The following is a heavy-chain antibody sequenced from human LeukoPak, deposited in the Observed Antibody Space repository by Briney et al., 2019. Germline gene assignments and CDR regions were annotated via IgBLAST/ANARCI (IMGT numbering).Heavy chain of an antibody. V-gene: IGHV1-2*02. J-gene: IGHJ4*02. CDR1: GYTFTGYY. CDR2: INPNSGGT. D-gene: IGHD2-2*01. CDR3: ARGYCSSTSCGPDY. Sequence: ASVKVSCKASGYTFTGYYMHWVRQAPAQGLEWMGGINPNSGGTNYAQKFQGRVTMTRNTSISTDYMELSRLRSDDTAVYYCARGYCSSTSCGPDYWGQGTLVTVSS.